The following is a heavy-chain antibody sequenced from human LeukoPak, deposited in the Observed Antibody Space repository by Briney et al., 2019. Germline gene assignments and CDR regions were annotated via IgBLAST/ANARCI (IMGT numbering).Heavy chain of an antibody. Sequence: ASVTVSCTASGYAFTSYGISWVRQAPGQGLEWMGWISAYNGNTNYAQKLQGRVTMTTDTSTSTAYMELRSLRSDDTAVYYCARDRWIAVAGTLDYWGQGTLVTVSS. CDR1: GYAFTSYG. D-gene: IGHD6-19*01. CDR2: ISAYNGNT. CDR3: ARDRWIAVAGTLDY. J-gene: IGHJ4*02. V-gene: IGHV1-18*01.